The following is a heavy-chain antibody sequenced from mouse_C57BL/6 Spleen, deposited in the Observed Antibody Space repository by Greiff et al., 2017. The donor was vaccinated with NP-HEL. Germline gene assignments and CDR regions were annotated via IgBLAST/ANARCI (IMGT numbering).Heavy chain of an antibody. Sequence: EVQLQQSGPELVKPGASVKIPCKASGYTFTDYNMDWVKQSHGKSLEWIGDINPNNGGTIYNQKFKGKATLTVDKSSSTAYMGLRSLTSEDTAVYYCARSVDSSGYWWFAYWGQGTLVTVSA. CDR1: GYTFTDYN. J-gene: IGHJ3*01. D-gene: IGHD3-2*02. V-gene: IGHV1-18*01. CDR2: INPNNGGT. CDR3: ARSVDSSGYWWFAY.